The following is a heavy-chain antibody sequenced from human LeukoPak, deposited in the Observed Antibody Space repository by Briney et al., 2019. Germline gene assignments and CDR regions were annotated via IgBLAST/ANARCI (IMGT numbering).Heavy chain of an antibody. J-gene: IGHJ4*02. D-gene: IGHD3-10*01. CDR1: GFTVSTNY. CDR3: ARGSMVRGFAVFDY. CDR2: IYSGGSR. Sequence: GGSLRLSCAASGFTVSTNYMSWVRQAPGKGLEWVSIIYSGGSRYYADSVKGRFTISRDNSKNTLYLQMNSLRAEDTAVYYCARGSMVRGFAVFDYWGQGTLVTVSS. V-gene: IGHV3-53*01.